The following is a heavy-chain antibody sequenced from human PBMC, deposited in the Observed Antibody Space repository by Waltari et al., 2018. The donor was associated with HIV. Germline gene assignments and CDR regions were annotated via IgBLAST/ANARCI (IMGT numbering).Heavy chain of an antibody. CDR2: INPNSGGT. CDR1: GYTFSDYY. D-gene: IGHD3-22*01. V-gene: IGHV1-2*02. Sequence: QVQLVQSGAEVKKPGASVKVSCKASGYTFSDYYIHWVRQAPGQGLEWMGGINPNSGGTRYGEKFQGRVTMTRDTSSSTAYMELSRLRFDDTAVYYCARVFRGTVNYFDSRLGHWGQGTLVTVSS. CDR3: ARVFRGTVNYFDSRLGH. J-gene: IGHJ5*02.